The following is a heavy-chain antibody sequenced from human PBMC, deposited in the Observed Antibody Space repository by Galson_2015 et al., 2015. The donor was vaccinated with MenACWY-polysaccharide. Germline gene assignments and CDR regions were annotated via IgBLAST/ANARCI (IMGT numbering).Heavy chain of an antibody. V-gene: IGHV3-23*01. D-gene: IGHD2-21*02. CDR3: AKCLEGPTAAFDI. CDR1: GFTFSSYA. CDR2: ISGSGGST. Sequence: SLRLSCAASGFTFSSYAMSWVRQAPGKGLEWVSAISGSGGSTYYADSVKGRFTISRDNSKNTLYLQMNSLRAEDTAVYYCAKCLEGPTAAFDIWGQGTMVTVSS. J-gene: IGHJ3*02.